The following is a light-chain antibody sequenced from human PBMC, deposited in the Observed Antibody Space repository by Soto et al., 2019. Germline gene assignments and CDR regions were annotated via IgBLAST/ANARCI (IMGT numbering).Light chain of an antibody. CDR3: MQRIEFPLT. V-gene: IGKV2-40*01. CDR2: TLS. J-gene: IGKJ4*01. CDR1: ERLLGRGDGNSY. Sequence: DIVLTQTPLSLRVTPGEPASIACRSSERLLGRGDGNSYVDWYLQKPGQSPQLLIYTLSYRASGVPDRFSGSGSDTDFTLKISRVEGEDVGVYYCMQRIEFPLTFGGGTKVDIK.